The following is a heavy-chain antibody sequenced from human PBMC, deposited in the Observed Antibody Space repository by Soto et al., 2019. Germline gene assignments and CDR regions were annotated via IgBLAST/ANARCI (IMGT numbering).Heavy chain of an antibody. Sequence: GASVKVSFKASGYTFTSYGISWVRQAPGQGLEWMGWISAYNGNTNYAQKLQGRVTMTTDTSTSTAYMELRSLRSDDTAVYYCARAGDRSSSGGSDYWGQRTPVTVSS. J-gene: IGHJ4*02. D-gene: IGHD6-6*01. CDR1: GYTFTSYG. CDR3: ARAGDRSSSGGSDY. CDR2: ISAYNGNT. V-gene: IGHV1-18*01.